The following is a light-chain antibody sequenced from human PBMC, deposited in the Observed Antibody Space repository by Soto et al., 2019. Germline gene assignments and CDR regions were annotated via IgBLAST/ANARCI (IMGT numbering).Light chain of an antibody. CDR3: NSYTTNNTYV. CDR2: EVT. J-gene: IGLJ1*01. V-gene: IGLV2-14*01. Sequence: QSALTQPASVSGSPGQSITISCTGTNSDIGAYNYVSWYQHHPGKAPKLIIYEVTNRPSGVSNRFSASKSGNTAYLTISGLQAEDEADYYCNSYTTNNTYVFGTGTKLTVL. CDR1: NSDIGAYNY.